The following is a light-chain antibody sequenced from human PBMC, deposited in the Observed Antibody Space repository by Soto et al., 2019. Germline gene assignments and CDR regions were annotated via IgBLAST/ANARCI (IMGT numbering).Light chain of an antibody. V-gene: IGKV3-15*01. Sequence: EIVMTQSPATLSVSPGERATLSCRASQSVSSNLAWYQQKPGQAPRLLIDGASTRATGIPARFSGSGSGTEFTLTISSLQSEDFAVYYCQQYNNWPPWTFDQGTKVEIK. CDR1: QSVSSN. CDR2: GAS. CDR3: QQYNNWPPWT. J-gene: IGKJ1*01.